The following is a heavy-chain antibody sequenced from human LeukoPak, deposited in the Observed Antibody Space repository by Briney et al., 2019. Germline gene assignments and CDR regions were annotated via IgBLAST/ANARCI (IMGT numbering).Heavy chain of an antibody. D-gene: IGHD3-9*01. V-gene: IGHV4-39*07. CDR2: IYHSGST. Sequence: PSETLSLTCTVSGGSISSSSYYWGWIRQPPGKGLEWIGSIYHSGSTYYNPSLKSRVTISVDTSKNQFSLKLSSVTAADTAVYYCARGALRYFDWLLSDFDYWGQGTLVTVSS. CDR3: ARGALRYFDWLLSDFDY. CDR1: GGSISSSSYY. J-gene: IGHJ4*02.